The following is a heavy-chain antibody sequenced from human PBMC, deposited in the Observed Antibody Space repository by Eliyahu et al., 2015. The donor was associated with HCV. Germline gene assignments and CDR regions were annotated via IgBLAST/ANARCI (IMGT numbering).Heavy chain of an antibody. CDR1: GFTFRSYP. Sequence: EVQLVESGGGLVQPGGSLRLSCSASGFTFRSYPMHWVRQAPGKGLQYLSAISATGDFTYYADSVKGRFTISRDNSKNTLFLQMTGLRTEDTATYFCVYGGYWGQGTLVTVSS. CDR2: ISATGDFT. D-gene: IGHD4-17*01. V-gene: IGHV3-64D*09. J-gene: IGHJ4*02. CDR3: VYGGY.